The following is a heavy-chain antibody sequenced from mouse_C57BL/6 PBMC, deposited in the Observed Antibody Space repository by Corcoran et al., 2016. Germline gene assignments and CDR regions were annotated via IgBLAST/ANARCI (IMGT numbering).Heavy chain of an antibody. CDR3: ARRNYSNYPWFAY. CDR1: GYTFTDYY. Sequence: EVQLQQSGPELVKPGASVKISCKASGYTFTDYYMNWVKQSHGKSLEWIGDINPNNGGTSYNQKFKGKATLTVDKSSSTAYMELRSLTSEDSAVYYCARRNYSNYPWFAYWGQGTLVTVSA. V-gene: IGHV1-26*01. CDR2: INPNNGGT. D-gene: IGHD2-5*01. J-gene: IGHJ3*01.